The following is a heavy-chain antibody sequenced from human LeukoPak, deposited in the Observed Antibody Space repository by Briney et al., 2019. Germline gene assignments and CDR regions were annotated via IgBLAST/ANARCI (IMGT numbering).Heavy chain of an antibody. CDR2: IYYSGST. J-gene: IGHJ4*02. CDR3: AREIKRTRHSSGWSPLFDY. V-gene: IGHV4-59*01. CDR1: GGSISSYY. D-gene: IGHD6-19*01. Sequence: PSETLSPTCTVSGGSISSYYWSWIRQPPGKGLEWIGYIYYSGSTNYNPSLKSRVTISVDTSKNQFSLKLSSVTAADTAVYYCAREIKRTRHSSGWSPLFDYWGQGTLVTVSS.